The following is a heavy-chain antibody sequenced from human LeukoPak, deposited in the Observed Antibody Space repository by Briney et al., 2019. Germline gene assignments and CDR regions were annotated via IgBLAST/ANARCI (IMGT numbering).Heavy chain of an antibody. D-gene: IGHD3-9*01. CDR1: GGSISSYY. Sequence: PSETLSLTCTVSGGSISSYYWSWIRQPPGKGLEWIGYIYYSGSTNYNPSLKSRVTISVDTSKNQFSLKLSSVTVADTAVYYCARQGGQAYFADDYYFDYWGQGTLVTVSS. V-gene: IGHV4-59*08. J-gene: IGHJ4*02. CDR2: IYYSGST. CDR3: ARQGGQAYFADDYYFDY.